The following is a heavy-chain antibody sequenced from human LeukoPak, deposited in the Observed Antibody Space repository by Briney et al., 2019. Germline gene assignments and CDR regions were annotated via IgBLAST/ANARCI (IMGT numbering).Heavy chain of an antibody. CDR3: ARDMGSSWYVDAFDI. D-gene: IGHD6-13*01. V-gene: IGHV1-3*01. CDR2: INAGNGNT. J-gene: IGHJ3*02. CDR1: GYTFTIYA. Sequence: ASVNVSCKASGYTFTIYAMHWVRQAPGQRLEWMGWINAGNGNTKYSQKFQGRVTITRDTSASTAYMELSSLRSEDTAVYYCARDMGSSWYVDAFDIWGQGTMVTVSS.